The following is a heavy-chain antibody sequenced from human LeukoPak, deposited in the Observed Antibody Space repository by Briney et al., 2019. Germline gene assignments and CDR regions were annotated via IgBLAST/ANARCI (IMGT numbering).Heavy chain of an antibody. D-gene: IGHD3-3*01. V-gene: IGHV4-34*01. Sequence: PSETLSLTCAVYGGSFSGYFWSWIRQPPGKGLEWIGEINHSGSTNYNPSLKSRVTISVDTSKNQFSLKLSSVTAADTAVYYCARAGALRFLEWPQGGQGTLVTVSS. J-gene: IGHJ4*02. CDR2: INHSGST. CDR1: GGSFSGYF. CDR3: ARAGALRFLEWPQ.